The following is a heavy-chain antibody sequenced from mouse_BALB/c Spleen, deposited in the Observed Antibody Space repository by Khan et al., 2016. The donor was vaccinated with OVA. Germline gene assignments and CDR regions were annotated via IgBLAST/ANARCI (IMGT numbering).Heavy chain of an antibody. V-gene: IGHV5-9-3*01. CDR1: GFTFSSSA. J-gene: IGHJ4*01. CDR3: ARRYDGYYGGAMDY. D-gene: IGHD2-3*01. CDR2: ISSGGSYT. Sequence: EVELVESGGGLVKPGGSLKLSRAASGFTFSSSAMSWVRQTPEKRLEWVATISSGGSYTYYPDSVKGRFTISRDNAKNTLYLQMSSLRSEDTAMYYCARRYDGYYGGAMDYWGQGTSVTVSS.